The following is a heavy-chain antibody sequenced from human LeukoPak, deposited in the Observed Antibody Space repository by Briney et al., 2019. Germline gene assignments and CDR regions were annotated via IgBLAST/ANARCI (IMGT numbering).Heavy chain of an antibody. D-gene: IGHD4-17*01. Sequence: GSLRLSCAASGFTFSDYYMSWIRQAPGKGLEWVSYISGSGSTIYYADSVKGRFTISRDNAKNTLYLQMNSLRAEDTAVYYCAKAWVTRGFWRENYFDYWGQGTLVTVSS. CDR2: ISGSGSTI. J-gene: IGHJ4*02. CDR3: AKAWVTRGFWRENYFDY. CDR1: GFTFSDYY. V-gene: IGHV3-11*01.